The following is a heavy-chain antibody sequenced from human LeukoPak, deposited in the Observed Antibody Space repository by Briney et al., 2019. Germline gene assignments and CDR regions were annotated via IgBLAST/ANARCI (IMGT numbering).Heavy chain of an antibody. CDR1: GFTFNNYA. D-gene: IGHD1-26*01. CDR2: VSSNGVNT. J-gene: IGHJ6*02. Sequence: GGSLRLSCAASGFTFNNYAMNWVRQAPGKGLEWVSLVSSNGVNTYYADSVKGRFTISRDNSKNTVSLQMNSLRGEDTAVYYCAKDVRVGGGGMDVWGQGTPATVSS. CDR3: AKDVRVGGGGMDV. V-gene: IGHV3-23*01.